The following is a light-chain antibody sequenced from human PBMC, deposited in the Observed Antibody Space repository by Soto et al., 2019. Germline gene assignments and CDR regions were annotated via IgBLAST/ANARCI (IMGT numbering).Light chain of an antibody. Sequence: VCTQSPGTLSLSPGERATLSCRASQSVSSNYLAWYQQKPGQAPRLLIYGASSRATGIPDRFSGSGSGTDFTLNISRLEPEDCAVYDCQQYGSSPMTFGQGTRLEIK. CDR3: QQYGSSPMT. V-gene: IGKV3-20*01. CDR1: QSVSSNY. CDR2: GAS. J-gene: IGKJ5*01.